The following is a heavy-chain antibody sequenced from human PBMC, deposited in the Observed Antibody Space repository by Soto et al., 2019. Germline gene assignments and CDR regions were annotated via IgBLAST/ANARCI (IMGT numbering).Heavy chain of an antibody. D-gene: IGHD6-13*01. V-gene: IGHV3-23*01. CDR1: GFTFSSYA. CDR2: ISGSGGST. Sequence: EVQLLESGGGLVQPGGSLRLSCAASGFTFSSYAMSWVRQAPGKGLEWVSAISGSGGSTYYADSVKGRFTISRDNSKNTLYLQMNSLRAEDTAVYYCAREMYSSSWYSPPYYYYGMDVWGQGTTVTVSS. CDR3: AREMYSSSWYSPPYYYYGMDV. J-gene: IGHJ6*02.